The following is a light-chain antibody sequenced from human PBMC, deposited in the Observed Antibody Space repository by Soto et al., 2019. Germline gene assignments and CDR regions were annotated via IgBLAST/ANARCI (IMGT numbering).Light chain of an antibody. CDR1: QSISSSN. CDR2: GAS. Sequence: EIVLTQSPGTLSLSPGERATLSCRASQSISSSNLVWYQQKPGQAPRLLIYGASSRATGIPDRFSGSGSGTDFALTISSLEPEDCAVYFCHHCGGSQPFGQGNKVETK. CDR3: HHCGGSQP. J-gene: IGKJ1*01. V-gene: IGKV3-20*01.